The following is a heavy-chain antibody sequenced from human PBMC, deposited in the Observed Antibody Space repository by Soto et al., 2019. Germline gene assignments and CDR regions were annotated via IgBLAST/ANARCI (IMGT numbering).Heavy chain of an antibody. Sequence: GESLKISCQGSGYSFTSYWIGWVRQMPGKGLEWMGIIYPGDSDTRYSPSFQGQVTISADKSISTAYLQWSSLKASDTAMYYCARRLSSSASSSSPFDYWGQGTLVTVSS. CDR2: IYPGDSDT. D-gene: IGHD6-6*01. CDR3: ARRLSSSASSSSPFDY. V-gene: IGHV5-51*01. CDR1: GYSFTSYW. J-gene: IGHJ4*02.